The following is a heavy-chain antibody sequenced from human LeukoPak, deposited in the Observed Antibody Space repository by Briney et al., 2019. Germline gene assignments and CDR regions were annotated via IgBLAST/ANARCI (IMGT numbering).Heavy chain of an antibody. V-gene: IGHV5-51*04. CDR1: GYSFTSYL. J-gene: IGHJ4*02. CDR3: ARRVGQQLVVFDY. CDR2: IYPGDYDT. D-gene: IGHD6-6*01. Sequence: TVSLMGSGYSFTSYLIGGVRQMPGKGGEWVGIIYPGDYDTRYSPYFQGQVTISAVKPINTAYLQWSSLKASDTAMYYCARRVGQQLVVFDYWGQGTLVTVSS.